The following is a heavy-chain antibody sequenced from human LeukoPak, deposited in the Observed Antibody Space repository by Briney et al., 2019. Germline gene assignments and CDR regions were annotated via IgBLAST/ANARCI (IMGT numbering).Heavy chain of an antibody. V-gene: IGHV1-8*01. CDR3: ARGPFFTTVARDY. CDR1: GYTFTSYD. Sequence: GASVKVSCKASGYTFTSYDINWVRQATGQGLEWVGWMNPNSGNTGYAQKFQGRVTMTRNTSISTAYMELSSLRSEDTAVYYCARGPFFTTVARDYWGQGTLVTVSS. D-gene: IGHD4-23*01. CDR2: MNPNSGNT. J-gene: IGHJ4*02.